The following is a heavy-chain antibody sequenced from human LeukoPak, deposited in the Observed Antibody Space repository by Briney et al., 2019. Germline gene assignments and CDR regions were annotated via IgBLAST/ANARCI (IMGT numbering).Heavy chain of an antibody. V-gene: IGHV3-21*01. CDR2: ISSSSKYI. CDR1: GFTFRSYS. Sequence: GGSLRLSCAVSGFTFRSYSMNWVRQAPGKGLEWVSSISSSSKYIYDADSVKGRFTISRDNAKNSLYLQMNSLRAEDTAVYYCATGVDPPYYMDVWGKGTTVTVSS. CDR3: ATGVDPPYYMDV. J-gene: IGHJ6*03. D-gene: IGHD5-12*01.